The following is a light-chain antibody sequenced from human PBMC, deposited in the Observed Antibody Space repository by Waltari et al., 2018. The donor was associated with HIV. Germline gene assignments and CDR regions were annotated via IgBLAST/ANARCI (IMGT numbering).Light chain of an antibody. CDR2: DNV. Sequence: YVLTQPPSVSVAPGEMARLTCGGNNLRNKGVNWYQLKSGQAPLLVIFDNVDRPSRITEGFSGSISGFTATLAISRVEPGDEAVYYCQVWDRPSDQWVFGGGTTLIV. CDR1: NLRNKG. CDR3: QVWDRPSDQWV. J-gene: IGLJ3*02. V-gene: IGLV3-21*01.